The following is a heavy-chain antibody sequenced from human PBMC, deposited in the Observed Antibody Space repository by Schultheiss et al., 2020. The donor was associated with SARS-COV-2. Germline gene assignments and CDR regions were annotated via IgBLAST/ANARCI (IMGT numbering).Heavy chain of an antibody. D-gene: IGHD3-22*01. J-gene: IGHJ3*02. CDR1: GYSFTSYW. CDR3: ASTAYYYDSLGYPGAFDI. CDR2: IDPSDSYT. V-gene: IGHV5-10-1*01. Sequence: GGSLRLSCKGSGYSFTSYWISWVRQMPGKGLEWMGRIDPSDSYTNYSPSFQGHVTISADKSISTAYLQWSSLKASDTAMYYCASTAYYYDSLGYPGAFDIWGQGTMVTVSS.